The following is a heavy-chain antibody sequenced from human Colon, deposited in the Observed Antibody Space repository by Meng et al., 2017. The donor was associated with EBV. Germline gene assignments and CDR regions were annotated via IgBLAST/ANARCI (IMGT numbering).Heavy chain of an antibody. CDR2: INHSGST. CDR3: ARGDGSGSGNWFDP. Sequence: RLQMWGAGLLRPWESPSSTGAVYVGSFNGYYLSWIRKPPGKGLGWIGEINHSGSTHYNPSLKSRLTISVDTSKNQFSLKLSSVTAADTAVYYCARGDGSGSGNWFDPWGQGTLVTVSS. CDR1: VGSFNGYY. D-gene: IGHD3-10*01. V-gene: IGHV4-34*01. J-gene: IGHJ5*02.